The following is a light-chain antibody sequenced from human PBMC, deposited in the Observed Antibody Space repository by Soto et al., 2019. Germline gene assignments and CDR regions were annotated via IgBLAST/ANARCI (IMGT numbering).Light chain of an antibody. J-gene: IGKJ5*01. V-gene: IGKV3-20*01. Sequence: EIVLTQSACTLSLSPGERATLSCRASQSVRNSLLAWYQQRPGQAPRLLIYATFSRATGIPDRFSGSGSGTDFTLTISRLEPEDFAVYYCQQYGNSIPITFGQGTRLEIK. CDR3: QQYGNSIPIT. CDR2: ATF. CDR1: QSVRNSL.